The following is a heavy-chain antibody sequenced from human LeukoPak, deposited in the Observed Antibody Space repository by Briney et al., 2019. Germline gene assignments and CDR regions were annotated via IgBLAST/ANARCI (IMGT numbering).Heavy chain of an antibody. D-gene: IGHD6-19*01. CDR2: INLSGNT. V-gene: IGHV4-34*01. CDR1: GGSFSGYY. J-gene: IGHJ5*02. Sequence: ASETLSLTCGVFGGSFSGYYWSWIRQPPGQGLEWIGEINLSGNTNYNPSLKSRVSISVDTSKNRFSLHLTSVTAADTAVYYCAREAVAVGGSWFDPWGQGTLVTVSS. CDR3: AREAVAVGGSWFDP.